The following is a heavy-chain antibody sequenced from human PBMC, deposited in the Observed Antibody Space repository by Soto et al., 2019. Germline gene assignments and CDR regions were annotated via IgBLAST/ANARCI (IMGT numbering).Heavy chain of an antibody. J-gene: IGHJ1*01. D-gene: IGHD6-19*01. CDR2: IWYGGSNK. CDR1: GFPFSSYG. CDR3: ARSGG. Sequence: QVQLVESGGGVVQPGRSLRLSCAASGFPFSSYGMHWVRQAPGKGLEWVAVIWYGGSNKYYADSVKGRFTISRYNSKNTLYLQMTSLRAEDTAVYSCARSGGWGQGNLVTVSS. V-gene: IGHV3-33*01.